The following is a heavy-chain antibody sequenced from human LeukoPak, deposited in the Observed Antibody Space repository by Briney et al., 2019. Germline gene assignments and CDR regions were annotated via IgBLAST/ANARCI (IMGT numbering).Heavy chain of an antibody. Sequence: ASAKVSCKASGYTFTSYDINWVRQATGQGLEWMGWMNPNSGNTGYAQKFQGRVTITRNTSISTAYMELSSLRSEDTAVYYCARGYYYGSGWLGITKMDVWGKGTTVTISS. CDR1: GYTFTSYD. V-gene: IGHV1-8*03. CDR2: MNPNSGNT. CDR3: ARGYYYGSGWLGITKMDV. D-gene: IGHD3-10*01. J-gene: IGHJ6*04.